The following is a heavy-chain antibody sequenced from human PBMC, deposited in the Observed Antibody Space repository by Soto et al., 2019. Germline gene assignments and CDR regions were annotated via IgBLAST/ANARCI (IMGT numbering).Heavy chain of an antibody. CDR3: ARDTWTIGDGYPRDFDY. D-gene: IGHD3-16*01. CDR2: ISYDGSNK. V-gene: IGHV3-30-3*01. J-gene: IGHJ4*02. CDR1: GFTFSSYA. Sequence: GGSLRLSCAASGFTFSSYAMHWVRQAPGKGLEWVAVISYDGSNKYYADSVKGRFTISRDNSKNTLYLQMNSLRAEDTAVYYCARDTWTIGDGYPRDFDYWGQGTLVTVSS.